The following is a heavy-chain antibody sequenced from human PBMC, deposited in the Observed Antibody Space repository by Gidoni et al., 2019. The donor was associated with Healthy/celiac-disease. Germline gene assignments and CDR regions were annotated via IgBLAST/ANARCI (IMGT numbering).Heavy chain of an antibody. CDR1: GGSFSGYY. CDR2: INHSGST. Sequence: QVQLQQWGAGLLKPSETLSLTCAVYGGSFSGYYWSWIRQPPGKGLELIGEINHSGSTNYNPSLKSRVTISVDTSKNQFSLKLSSVTAADTAVYYCARGPKKMKPGWYFDLWGRGTLVTVSS. CDR3: ARGPKKMKPGWYFDL. J-gene: IGHJ2*01. V-gene: IGHV4-34*01.